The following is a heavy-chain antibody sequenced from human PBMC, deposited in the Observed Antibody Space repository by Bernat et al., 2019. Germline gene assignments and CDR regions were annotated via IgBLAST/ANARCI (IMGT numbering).Heavy chain of an antibody. J-gene: IGHJ4*02. D-gene: IGHD4-17*01. V-gene: IGHV4-34*01. CDR2: INHSGST. CDR3: ARADHGDYGGHFDY. CDR1: GGSFSGYY. Sequence: QVQLQQWGAGLFKPSETLSLTCAVYGGSFSGYYWSWIRQPPGKGLEWIGEINHSGSTNYNPSLKSRVTISVDTSKNQFSLKLSSVTAADTAVYYCARADHGDYGGHFDYWGQGTLVTGAS.